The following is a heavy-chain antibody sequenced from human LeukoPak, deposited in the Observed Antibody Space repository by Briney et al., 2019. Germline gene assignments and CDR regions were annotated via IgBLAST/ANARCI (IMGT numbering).Heavy chain of an antibody. V-gene: IGHV1-2*02. J-gene: IGHJ4*02. Sequence: ASVKVSCKASGYTFTGYYIHWVRQAPGQGLDWMGWINPNSGGTNYAQKFQGRVTMTRDTSISTAYMELSRLRSDDTAVYYCARSAPTLTYDILTAYLGYWGQGTLVTVSS. CDR2: INPNSGGT. D-gene: IGHD3-9*01. CDR1: GYTFTGYY. CDR3: ARSAPTLTYDILTAYLGY.